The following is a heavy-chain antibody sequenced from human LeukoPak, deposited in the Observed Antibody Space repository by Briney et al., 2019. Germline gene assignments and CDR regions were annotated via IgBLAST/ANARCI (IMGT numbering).Heavy chain of an antibody. V-gene: IGHV4-34*01. J-gene: IGHJ6*03. Sequence: SETLSLTCAVYGGSFSGYYWSRIRQPPGKGLEWIGEINHSGSTNYNPSLKSRVTISVDTSKNQFSLKLSSVTAADTAVYYCARHRAYYYYMDVWGQGTTVTVSS. CDR1: GGSFSGYY. CDR3: ARHRAYYYYMDV. CDR2: INHSGST.